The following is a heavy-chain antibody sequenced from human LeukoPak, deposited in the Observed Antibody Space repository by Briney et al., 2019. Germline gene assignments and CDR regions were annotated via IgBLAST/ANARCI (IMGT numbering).Heavy chain of an antibody. CDR1: GGSLSSVTYY. J-gene: IGHJ4*02. CDR3: ARLGLYYDEEYYFHY. Sequence: SETLSLTCTVSGGSLSSVTYYWGWVRQAPGKGLEWIGRINYSGRAYYSPSLNSRVTISIDTSKNQFSLKGSSVTAAHTAVYYCARLGLYYDEEYYFHYWGQGTLVTVSS. CDR2: INYSGRA. D-gene: IGHD3-22*01. V-gene: IGHV4-39*01.